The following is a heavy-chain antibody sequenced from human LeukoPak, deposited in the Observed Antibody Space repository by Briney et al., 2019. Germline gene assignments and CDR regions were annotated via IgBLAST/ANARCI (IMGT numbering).Heavy chain of an antibody. CDR3: ARTSNTIVVIPLGAFDI. CDR2: IYYSGST. D-gene: IGHD2-15*01. Sequence: SETLSLTCTVSGGSISSYYWSWIRQPPGKGLEWIGYIYYSGSTNYNPSLKSRVTISVDTSKNQFSLNLTSVTAADTAVYYCARTSNTIVVIPLGAFDIWGHGTRVTVSS. J-gene: IGHJ3*02. V-gene: IGHV4-59*01. CDR1: GGSISSYY.